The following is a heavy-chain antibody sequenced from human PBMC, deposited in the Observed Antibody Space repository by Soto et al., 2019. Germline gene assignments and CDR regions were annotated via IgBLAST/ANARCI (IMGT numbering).Heavy chain of an antibody. CDR1: GFTFSSYG. V-gene: IGHV3-30*18. CDR2: ISYDGSNK. J-gene: IGHJ3*02. CDR3: ANIPYYYDSSGPSANDAFDI. D-gene: IGHD3-22*01. Sequence: PGGSLRLSCAAPGFTFSSYGMHWVRQAPGKGLEWVAVISYDGSNKYYADSVKGRFTISRDNSKNTLYLQMNSLRAEDTAVYYCANIPYYYDSSGPSANDAFDIWGQGTMVTVSS.